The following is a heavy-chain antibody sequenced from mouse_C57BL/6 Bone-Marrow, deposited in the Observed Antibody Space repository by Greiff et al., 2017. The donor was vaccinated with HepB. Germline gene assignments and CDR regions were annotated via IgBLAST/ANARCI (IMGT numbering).Heavy chain of an antibody. CDR1: GYTFTSYW. CDR3: AMGFITRYCYFDV. V-gene: IGHV1-61*01. Sequence: QVQLQQPGAELVRPGSSVKLSCKASGYTFTSYWMDWVKQRPGQGLEWIGNIYPSDSETHYNQKFKDKATLTVDKSSSTAYMQLSSLTSEDSAVYYCAMGFITRYCYFDVWGTGTTVTASS. J-gene: IGHJ1*03. D-gene: IGHD1-1*01. CDR2: IYPSDSET.